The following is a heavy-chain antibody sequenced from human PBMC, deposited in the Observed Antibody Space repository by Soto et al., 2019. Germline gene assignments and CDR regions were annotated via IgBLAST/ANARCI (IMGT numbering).Heavy chain of an antibody. J-gene: IGHJ4*02. CDR1: GYTFTSYD. CDR2: MNPNSGNT. CDR3: ARGWRCSGGSCYYFDY. D-gene: IGHD2-15*01. Sequence: QVQLVQSGAEVKKPGASVKVSCKASGYTFTSYDINWVRQATGQGLEWMGWMNPNSGNTGYAQKFQGRVTMTRNTSISTDYMELSSLRSEDTAVYYCARGWRCSGGSCYYFDYWGQGTLVTVSS. V-gene: IGHV1-8*01.